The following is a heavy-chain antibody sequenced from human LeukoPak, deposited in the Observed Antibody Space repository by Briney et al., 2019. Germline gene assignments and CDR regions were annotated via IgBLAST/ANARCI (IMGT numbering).Heavy chain of an antibody. J-gene: IGHJ3*02. CDR3: ARDLAFGEMVTNRGAFDI. CDR2: TNPNSGGT. V-gene: IGHV1-2*02. Sequence: ASVTVSCKASGYTFTGYYMHWVRQAPGQGLEWMGWTNPNSGGTNYAQKFQGRVTMTRDTSISTAYMELSRLRSDDTAVYYCARDLAFGEMVTNRGAFDIWGQGTMVTVSS. CDR1: GYTFTGYY. D-gene: IGHD5-24*01.